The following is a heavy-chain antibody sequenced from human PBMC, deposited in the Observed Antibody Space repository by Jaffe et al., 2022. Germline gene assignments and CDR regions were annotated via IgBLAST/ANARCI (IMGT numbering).Heavy chain of an antibody. D-gene: IGHD3-10*01. CDR3: ARGSGSGTKALYYFDY. J-gene: IGHJ4*02. CDR2: INHSGST. CDR1: GGSFSGYY. V-gene: IGHV4-34*01. Sequence: QVQLQQWGAGLLKPSETLSLTCAVYGGSFSGYYWSWIRQPPGKGLEWIGEINHSGSTNYNPSLKSRVTISVDTSKNQFSLKLSSVTAADTAVYYCARGSGSGTKALYYFDYWGQGTLVTVSS.